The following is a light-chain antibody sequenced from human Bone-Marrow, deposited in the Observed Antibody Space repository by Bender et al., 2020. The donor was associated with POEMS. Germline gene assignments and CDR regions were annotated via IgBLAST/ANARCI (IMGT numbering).Light chain of an antibody. Sequence: QSALTQPRSVSGSPGQSVSISCTGTSSDVGGYNYVSWYQQYPGKAPKLMIYDVSNRPSGVSNRFSGSKSGNTASLTISGLQAEDEANYYCQSYDNSLGGWVFGGGTKLTVL. J-gene: IGLJ3*02. CDR1: SSDVGGYNY. V-gene: IGLV2-11*01. CDR2: DVS. CDR3: QSYDNSLGGWV.